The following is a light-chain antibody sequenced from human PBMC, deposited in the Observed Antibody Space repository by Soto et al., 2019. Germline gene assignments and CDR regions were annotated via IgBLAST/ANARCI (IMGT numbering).Light chain of an antibody. V-gene: IGKV3-20*01. Sequence: EIVLTQSPGTLSLSPGERATLSCRASQSVSSSCLAWYQQKPGQAPRLLIYGASSRATGIPDRFSGSGSGTDFTLTISRLEPEDLAVYYCQQYDNSPLTFGGGTKVEIK. CDR1: QSVSSSC. CDR2: GAS. J-gene: IGKJ4*01. CDR3: QQYDNSPLT.